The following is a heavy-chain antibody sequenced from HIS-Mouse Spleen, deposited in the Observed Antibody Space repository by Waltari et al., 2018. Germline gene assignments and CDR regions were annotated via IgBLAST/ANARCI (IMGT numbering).Heavy chain of an antibody. Sequence: QLQLQESGPGLVKPSETLSLTCTVSGGSISSSRYSWGWLRQPPGKGLEWIGSIYYSGSTYYNPSLKSRVTISVDTSKNQFSLKLSSVTAADTAVYYCAREIPYSSSWYDWYFDLWGRGTLVTVSS. D-gene: IGHD6-13*01. CDR1: GGSISSSRYS. CDR3: AREIPYSSSWYDWYFDL. J-gene: IGHJ2*01. CDR2: IYYSGST. V-gene: IGHV4-39*07.